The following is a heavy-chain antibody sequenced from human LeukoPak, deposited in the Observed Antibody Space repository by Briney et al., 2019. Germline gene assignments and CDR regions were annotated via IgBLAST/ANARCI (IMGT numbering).Heavy chain of an antibody. CDR1: GFTFSTYA. D-gene: IGHD3-16*01. CDR2: ISGSGGTP. V-gene: IGHV3-23*01. Sequence: GGSLGLSCVTSGFTFSTYAMNWVRQAPGKGLEWVSTISGSGGTPHYADSVKGRFTISRDNSKNTLHLQMNSLRAEDTAVYYCAKGGDLITYFDYWGQGTLVTVSS. CDR3: AKGGDLITYFDY. J-gene: IGHJ4*02.